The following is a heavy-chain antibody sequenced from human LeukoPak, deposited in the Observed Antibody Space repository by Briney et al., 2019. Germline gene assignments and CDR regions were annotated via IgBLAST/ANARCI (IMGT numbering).Heavy chain of an antibody. D-gene: IGHD3-22*01. CDR2: INQDGSEK. J-gene: IGHJ4*02. CDR1: GFTFSSYW. V-gene: IGHV3-7*01. CDR3: ARDYGEYYYDSSGYYGGFDY. Sequence: GGSLRLSCAASGFTFSSYWMSWVRQAPGKGLEWVANINQDGSEKYYVDSVKGRFTISRDNAKNSLYLQMNSLRAEDTAVYYCARDYGEYYYDSSGYYGGFDYWGQGTLVTVSS.